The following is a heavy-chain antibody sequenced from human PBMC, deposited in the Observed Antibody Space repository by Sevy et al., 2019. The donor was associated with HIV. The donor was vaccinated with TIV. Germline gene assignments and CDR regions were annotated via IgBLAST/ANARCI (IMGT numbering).Heavy chain of an antibody. CDR3: SRDLRLRGYSYGCFDY. V-gene: IGHV1-2*02. CDR2: INPNSGNT. J-gene: IGHJ4*02. Sequence: ASVKVSCKASGYTFTDQYIHWVRQAPGQGLEWMGWINPNSGNTNYAQEFQGRVTMTRDTSISTAYMELSGLKSADTAVYYCSRDLRLRGYSYGCFDYWGQGTLVTVSS. CDR1: GYTFTDQY. D-gene: IGHD5-18*01.